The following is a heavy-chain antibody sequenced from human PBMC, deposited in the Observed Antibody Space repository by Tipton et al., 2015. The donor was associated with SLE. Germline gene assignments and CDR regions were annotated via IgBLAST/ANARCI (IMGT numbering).Heavy chain of an antibody. D-gene: IGHD2-15*01. J-gene: IGHJ4*02. V-gene: IGHV4-59*11. CDR3: AGAWQGYCSGSACYVLDY. CDR1: GGSISSHY. Sequence: TLSLTCTVSGGSISSHYWSWIRQPPGKGLEWIGYISYSETTNYNPSLKSRVTISVDTSKNQFSLNLRSVTAADTALYYCAGAWQGYCSGSACYVLDYWGQRTLGTVSS. CDR2: ISYSETT.